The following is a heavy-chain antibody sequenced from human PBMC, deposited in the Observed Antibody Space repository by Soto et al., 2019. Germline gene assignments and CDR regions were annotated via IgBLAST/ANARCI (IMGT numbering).Heavy chain of an antibody. CDR3: ARDNPDHVAVAGIYYFDY. D-gene: IGHD6-19*01. V-gene: IGHV3-11*06. J-gene: IGHJ4*02. Sequence: GGSLRLSCAASGFTFSDYYMSWIRQAPGKGLEWVSYISSSSSYTNYADSVKGRFTISRDNAKNSLYLQMNSLRAEDTAVYYCARDNPDHVAVAGIYYFDYWGQGTLVTVSS. CDR2: ISSSSSYT. CDR1: GFTFSDYY.